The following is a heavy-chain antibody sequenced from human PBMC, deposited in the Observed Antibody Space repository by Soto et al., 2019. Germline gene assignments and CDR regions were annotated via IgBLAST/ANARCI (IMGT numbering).Heavy chain of an antibody. J-gene: IGHJ4*02. D-gene: IGHD3-10*01. V-gene: IGHV3-64*04. CDR1: GFIFSEST. CDR3: AKDRHYPRDYFHY. Sequence: VQLVESGGGLVQPGGSLRLSCSASGFIFSESTIYWVRQVPGKGLEAISAVSTSGRSTYYADSVKDRFTISRDNSKNTVFLHMDSLSAEDTAVYYCAKDRHYPRDYFHYWGQGTLVTVSS. CDR2: VSTSGRST.